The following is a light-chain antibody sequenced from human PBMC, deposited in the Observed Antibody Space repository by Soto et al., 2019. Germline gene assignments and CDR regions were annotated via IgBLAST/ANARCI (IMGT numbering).Light chain of an antibody. J-gene: IGKJ2*01. Sequence: EIVMTQSPATLSLSPGERAALSCRASQSINSELAWYQQKPGQPPRLLIYGASTRANGVPARFTGSESGSEFTLTISGLQSEDFAVYYCKQGHNWPLTLGQGTRLEI. CDR1: QSINSE. V-gene: IGKV3-15*01. CDR2: GAS. CDR3: KQGHNWPLT.